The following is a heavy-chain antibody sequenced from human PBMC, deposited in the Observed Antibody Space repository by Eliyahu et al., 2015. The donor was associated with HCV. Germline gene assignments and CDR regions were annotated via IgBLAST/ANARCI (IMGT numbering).Heavy chain of an antibody. J-gene: IGHJ4*02. CDR1: GFPFSSYA. Sequence: EVQLLESGGGLVQPGGSLRLSCAASGFPFSSYAMSWVRQAPGKGLGWVSAISGSGGSTYYADSVKGRFTISRDNSKNTLYLQMNSLRAEDTAVYYCANFTTTPGGFDYWGQGTLVTVSS. CDR2: ISGSGGST. D-gene: IGHD5-12*01. CDR3: ANFTTTPGGFDY. V-gene: IGHV3-23*01.